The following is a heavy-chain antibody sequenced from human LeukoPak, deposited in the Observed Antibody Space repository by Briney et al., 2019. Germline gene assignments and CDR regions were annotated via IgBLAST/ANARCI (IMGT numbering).Heavy chain of an antibody. D-gene: IGHD3-10*01. CDR1: GGSISSYY. Sequence: SETLSLTCTVSGGSISSYYWSWIRQPAGKGPEWIGRIYTSGSTNYNPSLKSRVTMSVDTSKNQFSLKLSSVTAADTAVYYCARDQGEITMVRGVIFYGMDAWGQGTTVTVSS. CDR3: ARDQGEITMVRGVIFYGMDA. CDR2: IYTSGST. J-gene: IGHJ6*02. V-gene: IGHV4-4*07.